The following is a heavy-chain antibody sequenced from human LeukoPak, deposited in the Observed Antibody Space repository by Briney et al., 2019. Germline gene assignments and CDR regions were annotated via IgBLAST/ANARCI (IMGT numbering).Heavy chain of an antibody. D-gene: IGHD3-22*01. CDR3: ATGGYSKSMYWFDP. CDR2: FDPEDGET. V-gene: IGHV1-24*01. Sequence: ASVKVSCKVSGYTLTELSMHWVRQAPGKGLEWMGGFDPEDGETIYAQKFQGRATMTEDTSTDTAYMELSSLRSEDTAVYYCATGGYSKSMYWFDPWGQGTLVTVSS. CDR1: GYTLTELS. J-gene: IGHJ5*02.